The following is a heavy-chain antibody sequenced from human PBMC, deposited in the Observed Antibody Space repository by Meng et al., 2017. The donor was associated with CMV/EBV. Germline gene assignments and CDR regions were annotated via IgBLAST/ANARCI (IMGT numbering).Heavy chain of an antibody. CDR2: IKQDGSEK. CDR1: GFTFSSYW. Sequence: GGSLRLSCAASGFTFSSYWMSWVRQAPGKGLEWVANIKQDGSEKYYVDSVKGRFTISRDNAKNSLYLQMNSLRAEDTAVYYCARDLSGQLVPATLNYYYYGMDVWGQGTTVTVSS. CDR3: ARDLSGQLVPATLNYYYYGMDV. D-gene: IGHD6-6*01. J-gene: IGHJ6*02. V-gene: IGHV3-7*01.